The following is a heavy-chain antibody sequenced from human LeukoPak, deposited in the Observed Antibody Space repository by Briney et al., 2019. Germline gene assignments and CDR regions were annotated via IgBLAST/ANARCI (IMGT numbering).Heavy chain of an antibody. D-gene: IGHD4-17*01. CDR2: INKDESSQ. J-gene: IGHJ4*02. CDR3: ARLGPVTKDHYCDY. CDR1: GFSFTTYW. Sequence: GESLSLSYAASGFSFTTYWMGWVRQAPGKGLEWVANINKDESSQYYVDAVRGRFTISRDNAKNSLNLQMNSLRGEDTAVYFCARLGPVTKDHYCDYWGQGTLVTVSS. V-gene: IGHV3-7*01.